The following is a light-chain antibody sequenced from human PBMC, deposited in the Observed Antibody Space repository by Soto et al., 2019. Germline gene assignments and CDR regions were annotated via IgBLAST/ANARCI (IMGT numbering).Light chain of an antibody. Sequence: QSALTQPRSVSGSPGQSVTISCTGTTTDIGGYNFVSWYQQHPGKAPKLIFYDVNKRPSGVPDRFSASKSGNTASLTISGLQADDGADYYCCSYSGSYTLLFGGGTKLTVL. CDR2: DVN. CDR1: TTDIGGYNF. CDR3: CSYSGSYTLL. V-gene: IGLV2-11*01. J-gene: IGLJ3*02.